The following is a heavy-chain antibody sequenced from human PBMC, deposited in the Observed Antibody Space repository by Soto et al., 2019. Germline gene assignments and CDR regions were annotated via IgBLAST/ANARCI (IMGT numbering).Heavy chain of an antibody. CDR3: AKALGELSPESFDY. D-gene: IGHD3-16*02. CDR2: ISYDGSNK. V-gene: IGHV3-30*18. CDR1: GFTFSSYG. J-gene: IGHJ4*02. Sequence: QVQLVESGGGVVQPGKSLRLSCAASGFTFSSYGMHWVRQAQGMGLEWVTFISYDGSNKYYADSVKGRVTVSRDNSKNTQYLQMNSLRAEDTAVYFCAKALGELSPESFDYWGRGTLVTVSS.